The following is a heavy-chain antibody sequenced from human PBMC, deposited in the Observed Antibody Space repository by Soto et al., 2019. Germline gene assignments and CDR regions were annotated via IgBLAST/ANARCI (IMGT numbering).Heavy chain of an antibody. CDR3: ARGNIGTLFFGGGSCYRVGSCGRDV. V-gene: IGHV1-2*04. CDR2: INPNSGGT. Sequence: ASVKVSCKASGYTFTGYYMHWVRQAPGQGLEWMGWINPNSGGTNYAQKFQGWVTMTRDTSISTAYMELSRLRSDDTAVYYCARGNIGTLFFGGGSCYRVGSCGRDVWGKGTRVTVSS. D-gene: IGHD2-15*01. CDR1: GYTFTGYY. J-gene: IGHJ6*04.